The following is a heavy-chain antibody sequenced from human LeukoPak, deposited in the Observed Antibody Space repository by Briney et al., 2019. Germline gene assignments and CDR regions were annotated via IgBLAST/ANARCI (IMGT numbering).Heavy chain of an antibody. CDR3: AEGIYGYSS. V-gene: IGHV4-39*01. D-gene: IGHD5-18*01. CDR1: GGSISSSGYY. J-gene: IGHJ4*02. Sequence: PSETLSLTCTVSGGSISSSGYYWGWIRQPPGKGLEWIGSIYYSGSTYYNPSLKSRVTISVDTSKHQLSLKLSSVTAADTAVYYCAEGIYGYSSWGQGTLVTVSS. CDR2: IYYSGST.